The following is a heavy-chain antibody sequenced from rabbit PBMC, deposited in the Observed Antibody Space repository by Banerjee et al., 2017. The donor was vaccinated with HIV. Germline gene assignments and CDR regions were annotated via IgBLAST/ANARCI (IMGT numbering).Heavy chain of an antibody. Sequence: QEQLEESGGDLVKPEGSLTLTCTASGFSFSSRYVMSWVRQAPGKGLEWIACIYAGSSGSTYYASWAKGRFTISKTSPTTVTLQMTSLTAADTATYFCAREYGVYAGHGYATGWLDLWGQGTLVTVS. D-gene: IGHD6-1*01. CDR3: AREYGVYAGHGYATGWLDL. V-gene: IGHV1S45*01. J-gene: IGHJ5*01. CDR2: IYAGSSGST. CDR1: GFSFSSRYV.